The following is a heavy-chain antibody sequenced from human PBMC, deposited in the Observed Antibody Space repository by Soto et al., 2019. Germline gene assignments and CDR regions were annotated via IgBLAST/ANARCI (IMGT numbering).Heavy chain of an antibody. V-gene: IGHV1-46*01. CDR3: ARVYCSGGGCYGIAY. CDR1: GYTFSSYH. J-gene: IGHJ4*02. D-gene: IGHD2-15*01. CDR2: ISPSGGST. Sequence: ASVKVSCKASGYTFSSYHMGWVLQAPGQGLEWMGIISPSGGSTTYAQKFQGRVRMTRDTSTSTVYMELSSLRSEDTAVYYCARVYCSGGGCYGIAYWGQGTLVTVSS.